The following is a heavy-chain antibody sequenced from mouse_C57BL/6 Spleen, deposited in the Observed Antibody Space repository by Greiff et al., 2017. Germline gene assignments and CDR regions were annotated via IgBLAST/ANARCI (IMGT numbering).Heavy chain of an antibody. J-gene: IGHJ2*01. V-gene: IGHV5-17*01. CDR2: ISSGSSTI. Sequence: EVKLVESGGGLVKPGGSLKLSCAASGFTFSDYGMHWVRQAPEKGLEWVAYISSGSSTIYYADTVKGRFTISRDNAKNTLFLQMTSLRSEDTAMYYCARRHYQGAFFDYWGQGTTLTVSS. D-gene: IGHD1-2*01. CDR1: GFTFSDYG. CDR3: ARRHYQGAFFDY.